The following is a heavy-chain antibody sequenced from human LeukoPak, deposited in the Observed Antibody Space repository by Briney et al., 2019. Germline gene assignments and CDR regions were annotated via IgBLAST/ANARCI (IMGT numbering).Heavy chain of an antibody. CDR1: GFTFSSYW. Sequence: GGSLRLSCAASGFTFSSYWMSWVRQAPGKGLEWVANIKQDGSEKYYVDSVKGRFTISRDNSKNTLYLQMNSLRAEDTALYYCAKGETYYYDSSAYYWGQGTLVTVSS. D-gene: IGHD3-22*01. CDR3: AKGETYYYDSSAYY. J-gene: IGHJ4*02. V-gene: IGHV3-7*03. CDR2: IKQDGSEK.